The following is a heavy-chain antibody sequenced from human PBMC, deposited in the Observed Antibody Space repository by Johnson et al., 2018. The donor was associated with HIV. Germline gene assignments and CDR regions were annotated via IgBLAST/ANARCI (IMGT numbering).Heavy chain of an antibody. J-gene: IGHJ3*02. Sequence: VQLVESGGGLVQPGRSLRLSCAASGFTFHDYGMHWVRQAPGKGLEWVSAIGTAGDTSYPGSLTGRFTISSDNSKNTLYLQMNSLRAEDTAVYYCARGLQDSSGWYNAFDIWGQGTMVTVSS. CDR2: IGTAGDT. CDR1: GFTFHDYG. D-gene: IGHD6-19*01. V-gene: IGHV3-13*01. CDR3: ARGLQDSSGWYNAFDI.